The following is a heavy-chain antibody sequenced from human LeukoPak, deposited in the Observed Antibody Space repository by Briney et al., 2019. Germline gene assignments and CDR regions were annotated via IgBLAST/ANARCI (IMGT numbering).Heavy chain of an antibody. CDR2: INHSGST. CDR1: GGSFSGYY. D-gene: IGHD3-10*01. CDR3: ASRYGSGYY. V-gene: IGHV4-34*01. J-gene: IGHJ4*02. Sequence: SETLSLTCAVYGGSFSGYYWSWIRQPPGKGLEWIGEINHSGSTNYNPSLKSRVTISVDTSKNQFSLKLSSVTATDTAVYYCASRYGSGYYWGQGTLVTVSS.